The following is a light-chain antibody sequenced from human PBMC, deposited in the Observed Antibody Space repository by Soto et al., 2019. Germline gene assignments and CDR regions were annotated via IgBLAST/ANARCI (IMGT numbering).Light chain of an antibody. Sequence: EIVLTQSPGTLSLSPGERATLSCRASQSVSSSYLAWYQQKPGQAPSLLIYGASRRATGIPDRFSGSGSGTDFTLTISRLEPEDFAVYFCQHYENWPLYTFGQGTKVDIK. CDR2: GAS. CDR1: QSVSSSY. J-gene: IGKJ2*01. CDR3: QHYENWPLYT. V-gene: IGKV3-20*01.